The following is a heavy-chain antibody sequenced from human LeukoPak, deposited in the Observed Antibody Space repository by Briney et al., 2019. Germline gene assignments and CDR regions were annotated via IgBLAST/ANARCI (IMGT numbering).Heavy chain of an antibody. D-gene: IGHD1-26*01. J-gene: IGHJ6*02. CDR2: ISSRGTTK. CDR1: GFTFNDYY. CDR3: ARDSDPMGAIDFYYGMDV. V-gene: IGHV3-11*01. Sequence: GGSLRLSCEASGFTFNDYYMNWIRQAPGMGLEYIAYISSRGTTKFHADSVKGRFTVSRDNSKKSLYLQMSSLRAEDTAVYYCARDSDPMGAIDFYYGMDVWGQGTTVTVSS.